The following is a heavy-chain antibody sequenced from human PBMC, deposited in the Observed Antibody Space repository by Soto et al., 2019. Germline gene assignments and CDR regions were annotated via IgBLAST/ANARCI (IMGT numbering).Heavy chain of an antibody. CDR2: IIPIFGTA. CDR1: GGTFSSYA. Sequence: QVQLVQSGAEVKKPGSSVKVSCKASGGTFSSYAISWVRQAPGQGLEWMGGIIPIFGTANHAQKFQGRVTITADKSTSTAYMELSSLRSEDTAVYYCARTGYSSGWYDYYYYGMDVWGQGTTVTVSS. D-gene: IGHD6-19*01. CDR3: ARTGYSSGWYDYYYYGMDV. J-gene: IGHJ6*02. V-gene: IGHV1-69*06.